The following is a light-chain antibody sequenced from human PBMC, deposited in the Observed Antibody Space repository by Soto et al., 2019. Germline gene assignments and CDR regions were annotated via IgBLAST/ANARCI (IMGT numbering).Light chain of an antibody. CDR1: SSDVGGYNY. CDR3: SSYTSSSP. Sequence: QSVLTQPASVSGSPGQSIPISCTGTSSDVGGYNYVSWYQQHPGKAPKLMIYDVSNRPSGVSNRFSGSKSGNTASLTIPGLQDEDEADYYCSSYTSSSPFGTETKVTVL. J-gene: IGLJ1*01. CDR2: DVS. V-gene: IGLV2-14*01.